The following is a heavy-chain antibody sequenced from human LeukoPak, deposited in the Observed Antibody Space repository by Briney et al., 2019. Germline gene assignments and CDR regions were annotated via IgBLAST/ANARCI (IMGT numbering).Heavy chain of an antibody. CDR2: IYTSGST. J-gene: IGHJ6*03. Sequence: SETLSLTCTVSGGSISSSSHYWGWIRQPAGKGLEWIGRIYTSGSTNYNPSLKSRFTISVDTSKNQFSLKLSSVTAADTAVYYCAREGDYGDYNDYYYYYYMDVWGKGTTVTISS. CDR1: GGSISSSSHY. CDR3: AREGDYGDYNDYYYYYYMDV. D-gene: IGHD4-17*01. V-gene: IGHV4-61*02.